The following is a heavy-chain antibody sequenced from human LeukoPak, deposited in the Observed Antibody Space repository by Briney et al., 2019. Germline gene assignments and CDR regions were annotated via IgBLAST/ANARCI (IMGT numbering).Heavy chain of an antibody. CDR2: INPDGSTT. CDR1: GFTFSSYW. D-gene: IGHD3-10*01. CDR3: AVSNPDYYGSGSYYQNYYGMDV. J-gene: IGHJ6*02. V-gene: IGHV3-74*01. Sequence: GGSLRLSCAASGFTFSSYWMHWVRQAPGKGLVWVSRINPDGSTTSYADSVKGRFTISRDSAKNTLYLQMNSLRAEDTALYYCAVSNPDYYGSGSYYQNYYGMDVWGQGTTVTVSS.